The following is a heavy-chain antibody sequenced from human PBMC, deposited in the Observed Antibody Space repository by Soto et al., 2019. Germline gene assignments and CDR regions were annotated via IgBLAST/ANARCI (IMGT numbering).Heavy chain of an antibody. CDR3: ARGIQIWSYTGY. CDR2: IGTGGDI. CDR1: GFTLSSYD. V-gene: IGHV3-13*01. Sequence: GSLRLSCAASGFTLSSYDMHWVRQPTGKGLEWVSTIGTGGDIYYAGSVKGRFTISREMAENSLYLQMNSLRAEDTAVYYCARGIQIWSYTGYWGQGTVVTVSS. D-gene: IGHD5-18*01. J-gene: IGHJ1*01.